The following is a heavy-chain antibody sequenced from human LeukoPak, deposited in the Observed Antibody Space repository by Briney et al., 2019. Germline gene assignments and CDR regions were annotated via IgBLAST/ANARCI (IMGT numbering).Heavy chain of an antibody. CDR3: ARRTGALYYFDY. Sequence: PGGSLRLSCAASGFTFSSYAMHWVRQAPGKGLGYVSAISSNGGSTYYANSVKGRFTISRDNSKNTLYLQMGSLRAEDMAVYYCARRTGALYYFDYWGQGTLVTVSS. CDR2: ISSNGGST. J-gene: IGHJ4*02. V-gene: IGHV3-64*01. D-gene: IGHD7-27*01. CDR1: GFTFSSYA.